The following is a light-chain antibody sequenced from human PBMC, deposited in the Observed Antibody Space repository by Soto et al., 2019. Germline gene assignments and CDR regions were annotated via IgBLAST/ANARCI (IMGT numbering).Light chain of an antibody. CDR3: QQYKSAYT. CDR2: DAS. CDR1: QSIGRY. J-gene: IGKJ2*01. Sequence: DIQMTQSPATLSASVGDRVTITCRASQSIGRYLAWYQQKPGEALKLLIYDASSLESGVPSRFSGSGSGTEFTVTLSSLQPDDFAIYYCQQYKSAYTFGQGTKLDI. V-gene: IGKV1-5*01.